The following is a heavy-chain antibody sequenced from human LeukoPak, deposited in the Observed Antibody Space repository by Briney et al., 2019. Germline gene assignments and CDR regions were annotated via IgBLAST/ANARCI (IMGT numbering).Heavy chain of an antibody. V-gene: IGHV3-11*04. D-gene: IGHD6-19*01. CDR3: ASGGYSSGWYYFDY. CDR1: GFTFSDYY. CDR2: ITISGSST. J-gene: IGHJ4*02. Sequence: GGSLRLSCAASGFTFSDYYMSWIRRAPGKGLEWVSSITISGSSTYNADSVKGRFTISRDNAKNSLYLQMNSLRAEDTAVYYCASGGYSSGWYYFDYWGQGTLVTVSS.